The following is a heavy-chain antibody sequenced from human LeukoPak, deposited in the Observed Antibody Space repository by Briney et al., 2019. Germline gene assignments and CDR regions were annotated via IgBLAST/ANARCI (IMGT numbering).Heavy chain of an antibody. CDR3: ANGDYDGFGGY. J-gene: IGHJ4*02. CDR2: IYRGGGT. D-gene: IGHD4-17*01. Sequence: PGGSLRLSCAASGFTVSSNYMSWVRQAPGKRLEWVSVIYRGGGTFYADSVKGRFTISRDISKNTVYLQMNSLRAEDTAVYYCANGDYDGFGGYLGQGTLVTVSS. CDR1: GFTVSSNY. V-gene: IGHV3-66*01.